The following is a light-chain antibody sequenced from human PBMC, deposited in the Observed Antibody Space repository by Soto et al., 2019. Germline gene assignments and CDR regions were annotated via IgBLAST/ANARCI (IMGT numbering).Light chain of an antibody. V-gene: IGLV2-8*01. Sequence: QSVLTQPPSASGSPGQSVTISCTGTSSDVGANNYVSWYQQHPGKAPKLMIYEVTKRPSGVPDRFSGSKSGNTASLTVFGLQAEDEADYYCSSYAGANRVFGTGTKLTVL. CDR1: SSDVGANNY. CDR3: SSYAGANRV. J-gene: IGLJ1*01. CDR2: EVT.